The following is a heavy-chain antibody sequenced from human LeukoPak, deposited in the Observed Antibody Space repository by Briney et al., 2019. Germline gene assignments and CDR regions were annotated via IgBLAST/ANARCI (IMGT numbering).Heavy chain of an antibody. CDR1: GISFNNYG. CDR2: ISNGGHHT. D-gene: IGHD5-12*01. CDR3: AKVISSYSGYDSY. J-gene: IGHJ4*02. V-gene: IGHV3-23*01. Sequence: GGSLRLSCAASGISFNNYGMSWVRQAPGKGLEWVSSISNGGHHTYYADSVRGRFTISRDNSRNTLYLQMDSLRAADTAVYYCAKVISSYSGYDSYWGQGTLVTVSS.